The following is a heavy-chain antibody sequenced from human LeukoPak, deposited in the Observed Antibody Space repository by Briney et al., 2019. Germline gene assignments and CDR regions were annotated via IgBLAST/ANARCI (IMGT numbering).Heavy chain of an antibody. CDR3: ARWGDSSGYDY. J-gene: IGHJ4*02. V-gene: IGHV3-11*01. D-gene: IGHD3-22*01. Sequence: GGSLRLFCPASGFTFSDCYMSWMREAPGQGLEWVSYISSSGSTIYYADYVKGRFTISRDKAKNLLYLQMNSLRAEDTDVYYCARWGDSSGYDYWGQGTLVTVSS. CDR1: GFTFSDCY. CDR2: ISSSGSTI.